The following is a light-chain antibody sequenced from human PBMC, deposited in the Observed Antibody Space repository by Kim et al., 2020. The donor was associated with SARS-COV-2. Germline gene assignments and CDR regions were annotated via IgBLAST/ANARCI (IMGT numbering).Light chain of an antibody. V-gene: IGKV3-20*01. CDR2: GAS. CDR1: QSVSTNY. J-gene: IGKJ5*01. CDR3: QQYDTSPPT. Sequence: SPGERATLSCRASQSVSTNYLAWYQRKPGQAPRLLIYGASNRASGIPDRFIGSGSGTDFTLTISRLEPEDFGLYYCQQYDTSPPTFGQGTRLEIK.